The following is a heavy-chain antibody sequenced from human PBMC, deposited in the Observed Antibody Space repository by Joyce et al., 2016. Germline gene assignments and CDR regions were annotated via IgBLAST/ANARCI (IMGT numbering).Heavy chain of an antibody. V-gene: IGHV1-18*04. Sequence: QVQLVQSGGEVKKPGASVKVSCKFSGYTFTNYGISWVRQAPGQGLEWVGWISAYSGNTDYAPKCRGRVTMTTDTYTSTAYMELRSLKFDDTAVYYCARVAAVAGSGRHWGQGTLVTVSS. CDR3: ARVAAVAGSGRH. CDR1: GYTFTNYG. J-gene: IGHJ4*02. D-gene: IGHD6-19*01. CDR2: ISAYSGNT.